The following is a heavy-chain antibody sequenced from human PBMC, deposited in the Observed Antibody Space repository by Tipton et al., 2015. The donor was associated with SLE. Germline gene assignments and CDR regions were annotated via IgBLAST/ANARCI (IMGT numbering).Heavy chain of an antibody. Sequence: TLSLTCTVSGDSFNNNVYYWSWVRQHPGTGLEWIGFIYYSGRTYYNPSLKSRAIVSVDTSKNQSSLTVTSVTAADTAVYYCARGRDGYIDHWGQGSLVTVSS. CDR1: GDSFNNNVYY. V-gene: IGHV4-31*03. J-gene: IGHJ5*02. D-gene: IGHD5-24*01. CDR2: IYYSGRT. CDR3: ARGRDGYIDH.